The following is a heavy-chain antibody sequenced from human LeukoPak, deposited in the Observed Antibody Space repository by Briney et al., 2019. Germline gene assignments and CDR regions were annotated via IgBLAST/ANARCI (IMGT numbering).Heavy chain of an antibody. CDR1: GGSISSSSYY. J-gene: IGHJ4*02. V-gene: IGHV4-39*01. CDR3: ARGSTPLGYYDSSGKTYYFDY. CDR2: IYYSGST. D-gene: IGHD3-22*01. Sequence: SETLSLTCTVSGGSISSSSYYWGWIRQPPGTGLEWIGSIYYSGSTYYNPSLKSRVTISVDTSKNQFSLKLSSVTAADTAVYYCARGSTPLGYYDSSGKTYYFDYWGRGTLVTVSS.